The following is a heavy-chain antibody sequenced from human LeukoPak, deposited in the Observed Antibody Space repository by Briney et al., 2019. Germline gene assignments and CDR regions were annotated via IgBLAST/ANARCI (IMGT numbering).Heavy chain of an antibody. J-gene: IGHJ4*02. D-gene: IGHD6-19*01. CDR1: GFSFSNHY. CDR2: INEDGSNK. V-gene: IGHV3-7*01. CDR3: TRVIVAVPGYFDYFDF. Sequence: GGPPRLSCTASGFSFSNHYMRWIRQAPGKGLEWVANINEDGSNKWHLGSVKGRFTVSRDNARNSLYLQMNSLRVEDTAVYYGTRVIVAVPGYFDYFDFWGQGGLVTVSS.